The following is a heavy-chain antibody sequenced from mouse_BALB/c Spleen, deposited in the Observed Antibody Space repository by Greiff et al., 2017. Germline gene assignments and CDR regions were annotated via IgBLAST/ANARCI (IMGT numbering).Heavy chain of an antibody. CDR1: GFTFSDYY. V-gene: IGHV5-4*02. J-gene: IGHJ4*01. CDR2: ISDGGSYT. CDR3: ARDRGHYYYAMDY. Sequence: EVKLMESGGGLVKPGGSLKLSCAASGFTFSDYYMYWVRQTPEKRLEWVATISDGGSYTYYPDSVKGRFTISRDNAKNNLYLQMSSLKSEDTAMYYCARDRGHYYYAMDYWGQGTSVTVSS. D-gene: IGHD6-1*01.